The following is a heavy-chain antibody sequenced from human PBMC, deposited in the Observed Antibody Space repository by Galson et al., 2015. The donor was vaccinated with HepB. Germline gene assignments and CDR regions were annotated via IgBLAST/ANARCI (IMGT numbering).Heavy chain of an antibody. CDR3: ATVAHSTIFGVVIDPVPSPDYGMDV. CDR2: FDPEDGEI. Sequence: SVTVSCKVSGDTLTKLSIYWVRQAPGKGLQWMARFDPEDGEIYAQKFQGRVTMTEDTPTDTAYMELSSLRSEDTAVYYCATVAHSTIFGVVIDPVPSPDYGMDVRGQGTTVTVS. CDR1: GDTLTKLS. D-gene: IGHD3-3*01. V-gene: IGHV1-24*01. J-gene: IGHJ6*02.